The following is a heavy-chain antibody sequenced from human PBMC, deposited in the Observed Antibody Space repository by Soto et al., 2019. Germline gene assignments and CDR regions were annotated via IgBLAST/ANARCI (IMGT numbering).Heavy chain of an antibody. CDR1: GFTFSSYG. Sequence: GGSLRLSCAASGFTFSSYGMHWVRQAPGKGLEWVAVISYDGSNKYYADSVKGRFTISRDNSKNTLYLQMNSLRAEDTAVYYCAKAEYDFWSGYDYWGQGTLVTVSS. CDR2: ISYDGSNK. D-gene: IGHD3-3*01. V-gene: IGHV3-30*18. J-gene: IGHJ4*02. CDR3: AKAEYDFWSGYDY.